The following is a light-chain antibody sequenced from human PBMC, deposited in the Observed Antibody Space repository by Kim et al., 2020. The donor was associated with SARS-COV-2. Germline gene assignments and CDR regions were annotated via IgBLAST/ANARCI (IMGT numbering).Light chain of an antibody. J-gene: IGKJ2*01. Sequence: QPASISCTPRQSLVVSDGDTYLNWFHQRPDQSPRCLIYKVANRDSGVRDRVSGSGSGTDFTLKISRVEAEDVVVYYCMQGTHWPHTFGQGTKLEI. V-gene: IGKV2-30*01. CDR3: MQGTHWPHT. CDR1: QSLVVSDGDTY. CDR2: KVA.